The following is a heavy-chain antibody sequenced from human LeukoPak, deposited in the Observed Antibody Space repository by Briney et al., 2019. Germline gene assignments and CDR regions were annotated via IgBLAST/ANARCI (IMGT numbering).Heavy chain of an antibody. V-gene: IGHV3-30*02. Sequence: GGSLRLPCAASGFSFGSYAMHWVRQAPGKGLDWVAFIRYDGADTYYADSVKGRFTVSRDNSKNTLYLQMNSLTAEDTALYYCAKEGGGRTFDYWGQGTLVTVSA. J-gene: IGHJ4*02. CDR2: IRYDGADT. CDR3: AKEGGGRTFDY. CDR1: GFSFGSYA. D-gene: IGHD4-23*01.